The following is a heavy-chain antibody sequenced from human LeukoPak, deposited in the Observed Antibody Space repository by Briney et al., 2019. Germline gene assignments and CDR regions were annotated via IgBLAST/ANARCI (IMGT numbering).Heavy chain of an antibody. J-gene: IGHJ4*02. CDR3: RFYTSRSDY. V-gene: IGHV3-33*01. D-gene: IGHD2-2*01. CDR1: GFTFSSYG. CDR2: IWYDGSNK. Sequence: GGSLRLSCAASGFTFSSYGMHWVRQAPGKGLEWVAVIWYDGSNKYYADSVKGRFTISRDISKNTLYLQMNSLRVEDTAVYYCRFYTSRSDYWGQGTLVTVSS.